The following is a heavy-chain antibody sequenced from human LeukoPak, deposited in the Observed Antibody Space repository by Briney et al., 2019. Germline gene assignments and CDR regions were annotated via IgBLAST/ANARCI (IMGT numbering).Heavy chain of an antibody. CDR2: INSNSSYI. J-gene: IGHJ6*02. V-gene: IGHV3-21*01. CDR1: GLTFSSYS. D-gene: IGHD1-14*01. Sequence: GGSLRLSCAASGLTFSSYSMNWVRQAPGKGLEWVSSINSNSSYIYYADSVKGRFTISRDNAKNSLYLQMNSLRAEETAVYYCARESVFTGGMDVWGQGTTVTVSS. CDR3: ARESVFTGGMDV.